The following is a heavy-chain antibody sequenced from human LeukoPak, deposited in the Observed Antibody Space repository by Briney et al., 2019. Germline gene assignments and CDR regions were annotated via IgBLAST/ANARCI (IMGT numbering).Heavy chain of an antibody. Sequence: SETLSLTCTVSGYSISSGYYWGWIRQPPGKGLEWIGSIYHSGSTYYNPSLKSRVTISVDTSKNQFSLKLSSVTAADTAVYYCARLRHDSSGYYSYFDYWGQGTLVTVSS. CDR1: GYSISSGYY. D-gene: IGHD3-22*01. CDR3: ARLRHDSSGYYSYFDY. CDR2: IYHSGST. J-gene: IGHJ4*02. V-gene: IGHV4-38-2*02.